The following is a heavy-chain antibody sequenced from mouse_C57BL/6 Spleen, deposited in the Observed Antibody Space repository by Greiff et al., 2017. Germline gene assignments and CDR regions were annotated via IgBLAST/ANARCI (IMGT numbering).Heavy chain of an antibody. CDR1: GYAFTNYL. CDR3: AREGTGSFDY. V-gene: IGHV1-54*01. Sequence: VQRVESGAELVRPGTSVKVSCKASGYAFTNYLIEWVKQRPGQGLEWIGVINPGSGGTNYNEKFKGKATLTADKSSSTAYMQLSSLTSEDSAVYFCAREGTGSFDYWGQGTTLTVSS. J-gene: IGHJ2*01. D-gene: IGHD4-1*01. CDR2: INPGSGGT.